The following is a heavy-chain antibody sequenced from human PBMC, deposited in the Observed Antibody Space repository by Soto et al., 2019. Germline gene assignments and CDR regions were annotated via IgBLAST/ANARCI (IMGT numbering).Heavy chain of an antibody. J-gene: IGHJ3*02. CDR2: ISAYNGNT. Sequence: ASVKVSCKASGYTFTSYGISWVRQAPGQGLEWMGWISAYNGNTNYAQKLQGRVTMTTDTSTGTAYMELRSLRSDDTAVYYCARVEGYCSGGSCYSAAARRVKTPNDAFDIWGQGTMVTVSS. V-gene: IGHV1-18*01. CDR3: ARVEGYCSGGSCYSAAARRVKTPNDAFDI. CDR1: GYTFTSYG. D-gene: IGHD2-15*01.